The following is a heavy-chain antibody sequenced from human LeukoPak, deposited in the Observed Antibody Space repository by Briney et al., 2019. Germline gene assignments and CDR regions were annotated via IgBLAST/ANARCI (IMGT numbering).Heavy chain of an antibody. J-gene: IGHJ5*02. Sequence: PSETLSLTCTVSGGSISSSSHYWGWIRQPPGKGLEWIGSIYYSGTTAYNPSLKSRVTISVDTSKNQFSLKLSSVTAADTAVYYCVRWQSGSMFHPPWDQGTLVTVSS. V-gene: IGHV4-39*01. CDR2: IYYSGTT. D-gene: IGHD3-10*02. CDR3: VRWQSGSMFHPP. CDR1: GGSISSSSHY.